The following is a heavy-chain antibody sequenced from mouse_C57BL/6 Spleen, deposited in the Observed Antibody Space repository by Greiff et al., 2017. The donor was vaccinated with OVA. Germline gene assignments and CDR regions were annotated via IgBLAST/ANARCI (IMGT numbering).Heavy chain of an antibody. CDR2: IYPGDGDT. D-gene: IGHD1-1*01. Sequence: QVQLQQSGPELVKPGASVKISCKASGYAFSSSWMNWVKQRPGKGLEWIGRIYPGDGDTYYNGKFKGKATLTADKSSSTAYMQLSSLASENSAVYFCARSGSSYDYWGQGTTLTVSS. CDR1: GYAFSSSW. CDR3: ARSGSSYDY. V-gene: IGHV1-82*01. J-gene: IGHJ2*01.